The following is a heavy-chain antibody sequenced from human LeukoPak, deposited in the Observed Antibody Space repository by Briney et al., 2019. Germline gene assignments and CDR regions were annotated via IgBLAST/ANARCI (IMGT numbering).Heavy chain of an antibody. D-gene: IGHD2-15*01. CDR3: ARRGGGSWYYFDD. V-gene: IGHV4-39*01. CDR1: GGSISSSSSY. J-gene: IGHJ4*01. Sequence: SETLSLTCTVSGGSISSSSSYWDWIRQPPGKGLEWIGNIYYSGSTNYNASLKSRVTISVDTSKNQFSLKLSSVTAADTALYYCARRGGGSWYYFDDWGHGAPVTVSS. CDR2: IYYSGST.